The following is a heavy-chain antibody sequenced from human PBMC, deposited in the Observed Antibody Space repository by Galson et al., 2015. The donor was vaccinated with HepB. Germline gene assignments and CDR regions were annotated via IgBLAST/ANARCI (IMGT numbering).Heavy chain of an antibody. V-gene: IGHV4-61*01. D-gene: IGHD1-1*01. CDR1: GGSVNSGSHY. Sequence: TLSLTCTVSGGSVNSGSHYWSWVRQTPEKGLEWIAYIYYTGSANYNPSLKSRVSISLGTSNTQFSLNVRSVTAADTAVYYCARGELRLDAFDIWGRGTRVIVSS. CDR2: IYYTGSA. J-gene: IGHJ3*02. CDR3: ARGELRLDAFDI.